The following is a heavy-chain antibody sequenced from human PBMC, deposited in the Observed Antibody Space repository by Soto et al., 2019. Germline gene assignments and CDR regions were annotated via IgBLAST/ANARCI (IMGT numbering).Heavy chain of an antibody. Sequence: ASVKVSCKASGGTFGSYAISWVRQAPGQGLEWMGGIIPIFGTANYAQKFQGRVTITADKSTSTAYMELSSLRSEDTAVYYCARDSDVLLWFGPLYRMDVWGQGTTVTVS. J-gene: IGHJ6*02. CDR1: GGTFGSYA. CDR2: IIPIFGTA. CDR3: ARDSDVLLWFGPLYRMDV. D-gene: IGHD3-10*01. V-gene: IGHV1-69*06.